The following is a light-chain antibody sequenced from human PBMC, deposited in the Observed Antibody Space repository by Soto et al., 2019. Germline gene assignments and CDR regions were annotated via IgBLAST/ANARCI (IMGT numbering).Light chain of an antibody. CDR2: GAS. J-gene: IGKJ4*01. CDR3: QQYYNWPPLT. Sequence: EVVMTQSPATLSVSPGERATLSCRASQSVRNNLAWYQQKPGQAPRLLIYGASTRATGIAARFSGSGSGTEFTLTISSLQSEDFAVYYCQQYYNWPPLTFGGGTKVEIK. CDR1: QSVRNN. V-gene: IGKV3-15*01.